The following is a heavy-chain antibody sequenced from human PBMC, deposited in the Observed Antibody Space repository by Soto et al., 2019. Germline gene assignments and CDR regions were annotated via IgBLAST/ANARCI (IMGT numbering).Heavy chain of an antibody. CDR1: GYTFTRYD. V-gene: IGHV1-8*01. D-gene: IGHD6-6*01. J-gene: IGHJ6*03. Sequence: QVQLVQSGSEGKEPGVSMKISCQSSGYTFTRYDITWVRQATGQGLEWMGWMNPQTGNTAYAEKFQGRVTMTRSTSINTAYMGLSGLRSEDTAVYYCARLSEESSSSNYYYFYMDVWGKGSTVTVSS. CDR2: MNPQTGNT. CDR3: ARLSEESSSSNYYYFYMDV.